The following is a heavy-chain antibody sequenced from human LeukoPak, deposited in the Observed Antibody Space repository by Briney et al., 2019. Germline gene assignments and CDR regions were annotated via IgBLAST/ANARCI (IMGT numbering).Heavy chain of an antibody. CDR1: GFSFSNYW. V-gene: IGHV3-7*01. Sequence: PGGSLRPSCAASGFSFSNYWMSWVRQAPEKGLEWVANVKEDGRVKQYMDSVKGRFTISRDNAKNSLYLQMNSLRVEDTAVYYCARDRDDGGFEYWGQGSLVTVSS. D-gene: IGHD4-23*01. CDR2: VKEDGRVK. CDR3: ARDRDDGGFEY. J-gene: IGHJ4*02.